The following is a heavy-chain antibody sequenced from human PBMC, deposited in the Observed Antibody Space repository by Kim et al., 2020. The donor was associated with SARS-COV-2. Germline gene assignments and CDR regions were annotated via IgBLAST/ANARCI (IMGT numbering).Heavy chain of an antibody. Sequence: SETLSLTCSVSGGSIRSGGKFWTWIRQHPAKGLEWIGYISYSGNSHYSPSLRSRVSISLQTSENQFSLELTSVTAADTAVYYCARGQPLDSWGQEILVT. V-gene: IGHV4-31*03. CDR1: GGSIRSGGKF. CDR3: ARGQPLDS. D-gene: IGHD2-2*01. CDR2: ISYSGNS. J-gene: IGHJ4*02.